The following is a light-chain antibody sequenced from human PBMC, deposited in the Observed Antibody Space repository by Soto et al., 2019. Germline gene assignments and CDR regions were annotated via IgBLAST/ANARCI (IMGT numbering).Light chain of an antibody. V-gene: IGKV3-15*01. CDR1: QSVGSD. J-gene: IGKJ2*01. CDR3: QQYNNWPRT. Sequence: EIVMTQSPATLSVSPGERATLSCRASQSVGSDLAWYQHKPGQAPRLLIYGASTRATGIPARFSGSGSGTDLTLTISSLQSEDFEVYYCQQYNNWPRTFGQGTKLEIK. CDR2: GAS.